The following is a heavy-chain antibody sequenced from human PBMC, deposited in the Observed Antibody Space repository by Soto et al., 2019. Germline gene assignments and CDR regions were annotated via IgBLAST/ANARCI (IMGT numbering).Heavy chain of an antibody. CDR2: ISSSSSYI. CDR3: TSVVCIATQVDLYFYVMDV. Sequence: GGSLRLSCAASGFTVSSNYMSWVRQAPGKGLEWVSSISSSSSYIYYADSVKGRFTISRDNAKNTLYLQMNSLRAEDRARYYCTSVVCIATQVDLYFYVMDVWGQGTTVTVSS. D-gene: IGHD6-13*01. J-gene: IGHJ6*02. V-gene: IGHV3-21*01. CDR1: GFTVSSNY.